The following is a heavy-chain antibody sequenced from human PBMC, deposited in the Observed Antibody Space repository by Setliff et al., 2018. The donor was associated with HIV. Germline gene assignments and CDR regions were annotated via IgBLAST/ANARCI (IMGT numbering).Heavy chain of an antibody. J-gene: IGHJ2*01. D-gene: IGHD1-26*01. CDR1: GYSISDGYY. V-gene: IGHV4-38-2*02. CDR3: ARDFRIGWAVQDYWYFDL. CDR2: IHHSGSA. Sequence: PSETLSLTCAVSGYSISDGYYWGWIRQPPGKGPEWIGSIHHSGSAHFNPSLKSRVAMSVDTSENQFSLTLSSVTAADTAVYYCARDFRIGWAVQDYWYFDLWGRGTLVTVSS.